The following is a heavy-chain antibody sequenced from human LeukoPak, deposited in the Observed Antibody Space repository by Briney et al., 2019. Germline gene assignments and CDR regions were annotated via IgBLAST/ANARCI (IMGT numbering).Heavy chain of an antibody. D-gene: IGHD1-26*01. Sequence: PSESLSLTCAVYGGSFSGYYWSWIRQPPGKGLEWIGYIYYSGSTNYNPSLKSRVTISVDTSKNQFSLKLSSVTAADTAVYYCARLKSGSYFINYYYGMDVWGQGTTVTVSS. CDR3: ARLKSGSYFINYYYGMDV. V-gene: IGHV4-59*08. J-gene: IGHJ6*02. CDR1: GGSFSGYY. CDR2: IYYSGST.